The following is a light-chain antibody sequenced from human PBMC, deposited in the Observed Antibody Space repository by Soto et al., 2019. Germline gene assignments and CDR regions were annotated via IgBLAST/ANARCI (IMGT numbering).Light chain of an antibody. CDR2: DDN. Sequence: QSVLTQPPSVSAAPGQKVTISCSGSSSNIGGNSVSWYQQLPGTAPKLLIYDDNKRPSGIPDRFSGSKSGTSATLGITGFQTGDEADYYCAAWDDSLSGLDVFGTGTKVTVL. CDR3: AAWDDSLSGLDV. V-gene: IGLV1-51*01. J-gene: IGLJ1*01. CDR1: SSNIGGNS.